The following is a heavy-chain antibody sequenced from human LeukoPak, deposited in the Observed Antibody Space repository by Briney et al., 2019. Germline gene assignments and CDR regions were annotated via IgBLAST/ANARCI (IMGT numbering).Heavy chain of an antibody. J-gene: IGHJ4*02. CDR3: AKVGYCSSTSCYAGKSFDY. Sequence: GGSLRLSCAASAFTVSSYAMSWVRQAPGKGLEWASAISGSGGSTYYADSVKGRFTISRDNSKNTLYLQMNSLRAEDTAVYYCAKVGYCSSTSCYAGKSFDYWGQGTLVTVSS. V-gene: IGHV3-23*01. D-gene: IGHD2-2*01. CDR1: AFTVSSYA. CDR2: ISGSGGST.